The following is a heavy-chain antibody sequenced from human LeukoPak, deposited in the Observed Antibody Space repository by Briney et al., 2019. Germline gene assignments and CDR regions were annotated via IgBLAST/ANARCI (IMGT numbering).Heavy chain of an antibody. CDR3: ARLPVYYDILTGYPLGQFDY. D-gene: IGHD3-9*01. CDR1: GGSISSYY. V-gene: IGHV4-59*08. Sequence: PSETLSLICTVSGGSISSYYWSWIRQPPGKGLEWIGYIYYSGSTNYNPSLKSRVTISVDTSKNQFSLKLSSVTAADTAVYYCARLPVYYDILTGYPLGQFDYWGQGTLVTVSS. J-gene: IGHJ4*02. CDR2: IYYSGST.